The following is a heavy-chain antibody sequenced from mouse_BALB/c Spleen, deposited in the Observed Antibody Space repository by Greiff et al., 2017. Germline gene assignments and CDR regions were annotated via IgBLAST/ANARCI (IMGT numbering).Heavy chain of an antibody. CDR1: GYSITSGYY. CDR3: ARETGPYYAMDY. D-gene: IGHD4-1*01. J-gene: IGHJ4*01. V-gene: IGHV3-6*02. Sequence: ESGPGLVKPSQSLSLTCSVTGYSITSGYYWNWIRQFPGNKLEWMGYISYDGSNNYNPSLKNRISITRDTSKNQFFLKLNSVTTEDTATYYCARETGPYYAMDYWGQGTSVTVSS. CDR2: ISYDGSN.